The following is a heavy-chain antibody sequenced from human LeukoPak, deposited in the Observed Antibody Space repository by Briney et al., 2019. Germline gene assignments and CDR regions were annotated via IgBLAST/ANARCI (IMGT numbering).Heavy chain of an antibody. D-gene: IGHD6-13*01. Sequence: GGSLRLSCAASGFTFSNYDMNWVRQAPGKGLEWVSYISSSSSTIYYADSVKGRFTISRDNAKNSLYLQMNSLRAEDTAVYYCARVRSSWTRGAFDIWGKGQWSPSLQ. CDR2: ISSSSSTI. J-gene: IGHJ3*02. CDR1: GFTFSNYD. CDR3: ARVRSSWTRGAFDI. V-gene: IGHV3-48*04.